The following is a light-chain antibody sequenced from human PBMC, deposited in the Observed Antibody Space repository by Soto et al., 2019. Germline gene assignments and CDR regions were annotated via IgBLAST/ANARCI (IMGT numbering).Light chain of an antibody. CDR2: AAS. CDR3: LQLNTYPWT. Sequence: DIQMTQSPSSLSASVGDRLTITCRASQVITNDLGWYQQKPGKAPKRLIYAASTLQSGVPSRFSGSGSGTEFTLTISSLQPEDFATYYCLQLNTYPWTFGQGTKVDI. CDR1: QVITND. J-gene: IGKJ1*01. V-gene: IGKV1-17*01.